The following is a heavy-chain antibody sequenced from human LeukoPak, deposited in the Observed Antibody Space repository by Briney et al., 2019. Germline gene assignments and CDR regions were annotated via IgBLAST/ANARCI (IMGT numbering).Heavy chain of an antibody. Sequence: HPGGSLRLSCAASGFTFSNYGMSWVRQAPGKGLEWVSLISSSGGSTYYADSVKGRFTISRDNSKNTLYLQMNSLRAEDTAVYYCAKGLWFGELLDYFDYWGQATLVTVSS. CDR3: AKGLWFGELLDYFDY. J-gene: IGHJ4*02. CDR2: ISSSGGST. D-gene: IGHD3-10*01. CDR1: GFTFSNYG. V-gene: IGHV3-23*01.